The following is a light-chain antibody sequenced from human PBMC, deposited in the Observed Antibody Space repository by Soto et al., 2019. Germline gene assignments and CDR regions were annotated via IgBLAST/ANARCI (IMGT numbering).Light chain of an antibody. CDR2: AAS. Sequence: DIQMTQSPSSVSASVGDRVTITCRASQDISTWLAWYQQKPGKAPKLLIYAASSLQSGVPSRFSGSGSGTDFTLTINTLQHEDFATYYCQQTDSLPLITFGQGTRVEI. CDR1: QDISTW. J-gene: IGKJ5*01. V-gene: IGKV1-12*01. CDR3: QQTDSLPLIT.